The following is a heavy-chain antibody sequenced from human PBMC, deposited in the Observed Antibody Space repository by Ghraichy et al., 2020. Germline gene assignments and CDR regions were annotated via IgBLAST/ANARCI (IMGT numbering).Heavy chain of an antibody. Sequence: GGSLRLSCAASGFSFSSYWMSWVRQAPGKGLEWVANIKQGGSEKYYVDSVKGRFTISRNDADNLLYLQMDSLRGEDTAVYYCARGLLLMAEAGSDFDYYVLDVWGQGTTVTVSS. D-gene: IGHD2-21*02. CDR1: GFSFSSYW. CDR2: IKQGGSEK. V-gene: IGHV3-7*01. CDR3: ARGLLLMAEAGSDFDYYVLDV. J-gene: IGHJ6*02.